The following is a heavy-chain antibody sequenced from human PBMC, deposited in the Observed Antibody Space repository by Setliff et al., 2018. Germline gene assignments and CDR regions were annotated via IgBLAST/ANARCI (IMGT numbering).Heavy chain of an antibody. CDR3: ARVGVPAVGLYFDY. CDR2: ISRGGNTI. CDR1: GFTFSDYY. V-gene: IGHV3-11*01. D-gene: IGHD2-8*01. J-gene: IGHJ4*02. Sequence: PGESLKISCAASGFTFSDYYMTWIRQAPGKGLEWVSYISRGGNTIYYADSVRGRFTISRDNAKNSLFLQMNSLRAEDTAVYYCARVGVPAVGLYFDYWGQGTLVTVS.